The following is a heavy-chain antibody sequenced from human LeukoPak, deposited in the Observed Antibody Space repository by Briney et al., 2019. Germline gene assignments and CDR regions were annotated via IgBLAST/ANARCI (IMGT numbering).Heavy chain of an antibody. J-gene: IGHJ4*02. V-gene: IGHV5-51*01. CDR1: GYSFTSYW. CDR3: VRHGPGSSSWYLFYY. D-gene: IGHD6-13*01. CDR2: IYPGDSDT. Sequence: GESLKISCKGFGYSFTSYWIGWVRQMPGKGLEWMGIIYPGDSDTRYSPSFQGQVTISADKSISTAYLQWSSLKASDTAMYYCVRHGPGSSSWYLFYYWGQGTLVTVSS.